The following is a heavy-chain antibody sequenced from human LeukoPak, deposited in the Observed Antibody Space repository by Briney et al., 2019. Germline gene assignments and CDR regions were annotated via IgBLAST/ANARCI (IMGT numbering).Heavy chain of an antibody. J-gene: IGHJ4*02. CDR3: AKDAQGGSLDY. CDR1: GFTFSSYG. D-gene: IGHD3-16*01. V-gene: IGHV3-30*18. Sequence: GGSLRLSCAASGFTFSSYGMHWVRQAPGKGLEWVAVISYDGSNKYYADSVKGRFTISRDNSKYTLYLQMNSLRAEDTAVYYCAKDAQGGSLDYWGQGTLVTVSS. CDR2: ISYDGSNK.